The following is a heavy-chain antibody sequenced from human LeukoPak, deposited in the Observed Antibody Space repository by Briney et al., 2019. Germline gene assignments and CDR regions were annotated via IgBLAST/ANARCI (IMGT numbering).Heavy chain of an antibody. CDR3: ARDYSLTAMDV. CDR2: ISSSSDYI. J-gene: IGHJ6*02. CDR1: GFTFSGYT. Sequence: PGGSLRLSCAASGFTFSGYTMNWDRQAPGKGLEWVSSISSSSDYIYYADSVQGRFTISRDNAKNSLYLQMNSLRAEDTAVYYCARDYSLTAMDVWGQGTTVTVSS. V-gene: IGHV3-21*01. D-gene: IGHD2-15*01.